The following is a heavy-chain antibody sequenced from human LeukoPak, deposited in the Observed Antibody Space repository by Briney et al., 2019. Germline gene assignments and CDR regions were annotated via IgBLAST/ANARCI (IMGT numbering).Heavy chain of an antibody. J-gene: IGHJ4*02. V-gene: IGHV4-34*01. CDR1: GGSFSGYY. D-gene: IGHD3-10*01. CDR3: ARDSHQYYYGSGSLDY. Sequence: SETLSLTCAVYGGSFSGYYWSWIRQPPGKGLEWIGEINHSGSTNYNPSLKSRVTISVDTYKNQFSLKLSSVTAADTAVYYCARDSHQYYYGSGSLDYWGQGTLVTVSS. CDR2: INHSGST.